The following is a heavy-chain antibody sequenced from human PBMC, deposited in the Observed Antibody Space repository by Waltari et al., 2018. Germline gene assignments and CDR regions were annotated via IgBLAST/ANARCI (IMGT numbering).Heavy chain of an antibody. J-gene: IGHJ4*02. CDR2: ISSSSAYK. CDR1: GLSFGTYT. D-gene: IGHD2-2*01. V-gene: IGHV3-21*01. Sequence: EGQLVESGGGLVKPGGSLRLACAASGLSFGTYTMNWVRQAPGKGLEWVSYISSSSAYKYYADSVKGRFAISRDNAKNLLFLQMNSLRADDTAVYYCVRENCSVTSCFKHFDYWGRGILVTVSS. CDR3: VRENCSVTSCFKHFDY.